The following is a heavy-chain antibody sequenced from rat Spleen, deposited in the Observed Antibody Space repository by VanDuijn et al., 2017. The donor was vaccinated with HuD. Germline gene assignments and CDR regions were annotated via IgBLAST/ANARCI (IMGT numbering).Heavy chain of an antibody. CDR1: GFTFSNYD. CDR2: ISTGGGNT. V-gene: IGHV5S23*01. J-gene: IGHJ3*01. Sequence: EVQLVESGGGLVQPGRSLKLSCAASGFTFSNYDMAWVRQAPTKGLEWVASISTGGGNTYYRDSVKGRFTISRDNAKSTLYLQMDSLRSEDTATYYCVKDMSYYDGYYHPFDYWGQGTLVTVSS. CDR3: VKDMSYYDGYYHPFDY. D-gene: IGHD1-12*03.